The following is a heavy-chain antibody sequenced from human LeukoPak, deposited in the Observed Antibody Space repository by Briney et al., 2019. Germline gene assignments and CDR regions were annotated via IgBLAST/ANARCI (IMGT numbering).Heavy chain of an antibody. Sequence: GGSLRLSCAASGFTFSNYAMSWVRQAPGKGLEWVSAISGSGGSTYYADSVKGRFTISRDNSKNTLYLQMNNLRAEDTAMFYCATSMAQDVDAFHIWGQGTMVTVSS. CDR1: GFTFSNYA. CDR2: ISGSGGST. V-gene: IGHV3-23*01. D-gene: IGHD2-21*01. J-gene: IGHJ3*02. CDR3: ATSMAQDVDAFHI.